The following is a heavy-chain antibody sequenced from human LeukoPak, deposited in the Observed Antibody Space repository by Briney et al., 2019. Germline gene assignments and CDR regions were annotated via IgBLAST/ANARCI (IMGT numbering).Heavy chain of an antibody. V-gene: IGHV3-53*01. J-gene: IGHJ6*02. CDR2: IYSGGST. Sequence: HAGGSLRLSCAASGFTFSSYWMSWVRQAPGKGLEWVSVIYSGGSTYYADSVKGRFTISRDNSKNTLYLQMNSLRAEDTAVYYCAREGGTNPYYYGMDVWGQGTRSPSP. CDR3: AREGGTNPYYYGMDV. D-gene: IGHD1-14*01. CDR1: GFTFSSYW.